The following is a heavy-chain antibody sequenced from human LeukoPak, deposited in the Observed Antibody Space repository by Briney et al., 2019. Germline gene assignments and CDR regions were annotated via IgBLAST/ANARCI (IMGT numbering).Heavy chain of an antibody. CDR3: ARRQIYFDY. Sequence: SETLSLTCNVSGGSLSPYFWSWIRQPPGKGLEWIGYIFSSGSTNYNPSLKSRVTISVDTSKNQFSLTLSSVTAADTAVYYCARRQIYFDYWGQGTLVTVSS. J-gene: IGHJ4*02. CDR2: IFSSGST. CDR1: GGSLSPYF. V-gene: IGHV4-4*09.